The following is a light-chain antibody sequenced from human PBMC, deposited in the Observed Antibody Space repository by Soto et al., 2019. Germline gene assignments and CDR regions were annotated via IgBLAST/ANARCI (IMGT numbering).Light chain of an antibody. CDR3: ISYTSSSTTLDVV. CDR1: SSDVGGYNY. V-gene: IGLV2-14*01. CDR2: DVS. J-gene: IGLJ2*01. Sequence: QSALTQPASVSGSPGQSITISCTGTSSDVGGYNYVSWYQQHPGKAPKLMIYDVSNRPSGVSNRFSGYKSGNTASLTISGIQAEDEADSYCISYTSSSTTLDVVFVGGTQMTVL.